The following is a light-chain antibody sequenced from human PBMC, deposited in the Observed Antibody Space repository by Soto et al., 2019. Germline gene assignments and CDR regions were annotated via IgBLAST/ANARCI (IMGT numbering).Light chain of an antibody. CDR3: SSHTISVTWV. J-gene: IGLJ2*01. V-gene: IGLV2-14*01. Sequence: QSVLTQPASVSGSPGQSIIISCTGTSSDIGSSNFVSWFQQSPGKAPKLLIYEVTNRPSGVSERFSGSKSGNTASLTISGLQAEDEADYYCSSHTISVTWVFGGGTQLTVL. CDR2: EVT. CDR1: SSDIGSSNF.